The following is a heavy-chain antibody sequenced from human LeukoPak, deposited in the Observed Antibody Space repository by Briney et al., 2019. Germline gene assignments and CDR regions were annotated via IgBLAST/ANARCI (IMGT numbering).Heavy chain of an antibody. CDR2: INPSGGST. CDR3: ASSGDVLLWFGELGYYYGMDV. V-gene: IGHV1-46*01. D-gene: IGHD3-10*01. Sequence: EASVNVSFKASGYTFTSYYMHWVRQAPGQGLEWMGIINPSGGSTSYAQKFQGRVTMTRDTSTSTVYMELSSLRSEDTAVYYCASSGDVLLWFGELGYYYGMDVWGQGTTVTVSS. CDR1: GYTFTSYY. J-gene: IGHJ6*02.